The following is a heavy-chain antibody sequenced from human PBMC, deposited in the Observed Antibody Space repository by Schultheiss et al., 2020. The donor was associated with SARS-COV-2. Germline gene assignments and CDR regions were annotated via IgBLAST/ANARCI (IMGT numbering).Heavy chain of an antibody. J-gene: IGHJ4*02. Sequence: SETLSLTCAVYGGSFSGYYWSWIRQPPGKGLEWIGYIYYSGSTYYNPSLKSRVTISVDTSKNQFSLKLSSVTAADTAVYYCARDFPEARGAFDSWGQGTLVTVSS. CDR3: ARDFPEARGAFDS. D-gene: IGHD6-6*01. CDR2: IYYSGST. CDR1: GGSFSGYY. V-gene: IGHV4-59*12.